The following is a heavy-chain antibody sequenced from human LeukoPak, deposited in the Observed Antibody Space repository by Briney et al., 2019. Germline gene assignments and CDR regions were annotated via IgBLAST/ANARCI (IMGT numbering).Heavy chain of an antibody. CDR2: ISGGSSFT. CDR3: ARDNYGSGRKFDY. J-gene: IGHJ4*02. CDR1: GFSFSSFS. V-gene: IGHV3-21*01. Sequence: GGSLRLSCAASGFSFSSFSMNWVRQAPGKGLEWVSYISGGSSFTYYVDSVKGRFTISRDNAKNSLYLQMNSLRAEDTAVYYCARDNYGSGRKFDYWGQGTLVTVSS. D-gene: IGHD3-10*01.